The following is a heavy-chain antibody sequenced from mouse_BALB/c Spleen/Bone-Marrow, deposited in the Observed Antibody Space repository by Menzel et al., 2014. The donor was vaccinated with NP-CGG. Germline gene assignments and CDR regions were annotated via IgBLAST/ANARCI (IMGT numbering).Heavy chain of an antibody. Sequence: EVQLVESGGGLVKPGGSLKLSCAASGFTFSDYYMYWVRQTPEKRLEWVATISDGGSYTYYPDSVKGRFTISRDNAKNNLYLQMSSLKSEDTVMYYCARVSYDYFDYWGQGTTLTVSS. CDR2: ISDGGSYT. J-gene: IGHJ2*01. CDR3: ARVSYDYFDY. D-gene: IGHD2-4*01. CDR1: GFTFSDYY. V-gene: IGHV5-4*02.